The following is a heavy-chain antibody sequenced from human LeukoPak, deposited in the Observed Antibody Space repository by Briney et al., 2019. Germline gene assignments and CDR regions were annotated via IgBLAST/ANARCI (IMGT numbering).Heavy chain of an antibody. J-gene: IGHJ4*02. V-gene: IGHV4-38-2*02. D-gene: IGHD3-3*01. CDR3: ARVFWSGYSYFDY. Sequence: SDTLPLTCTVSGYSISSGYYWGWTRQPPGKGLEWIGSIYHSGSTYYNPSLKSRVTISVDTSKNQFSLKLSSVTAADTAVYYCARVFWSGYSYFDYWGQGTLVTVSS. CDR1: GYSISSGYY. CDR2: IYHSGST.